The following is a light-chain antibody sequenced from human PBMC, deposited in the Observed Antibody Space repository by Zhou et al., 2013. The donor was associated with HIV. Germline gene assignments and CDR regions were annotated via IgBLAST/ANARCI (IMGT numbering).Light chain of an antibody. CDR2: GAS. CDR3: QQYNNWPPL. V-gene: IGKV3-15*01. CDR1: QSVSSN. Sequence: ETVMTQSPATLSVSPGARATLSCRASQSVSSNLAWYQQKPGQAPRLLIYGASTRATGFPARFSGGGSGTEFTLTISSMQSEDFAVYYCQQYNNWPPLFGQGTKVEIK. J-gene: IGKJ1*01.